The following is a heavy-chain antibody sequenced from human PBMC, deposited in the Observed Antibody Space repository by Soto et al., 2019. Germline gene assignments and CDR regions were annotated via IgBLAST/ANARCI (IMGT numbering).Heavy chain of an antibody. CDR1: GYTFTSYG. CDR2: ISAYNGNT. Sequence: QVPLVQSGAEVKKPGASVKVSCKASGYTFTSYGISWVRQAPGQGLEWMGWISAYNGNTNYAQKLQGRVTMTTDPSTSTAYMELRSLRSDDTAVYYCARVRFVVVNTRHETNWFDPWGQGTLVTVSS. J-gene: IGHJ5*02. CDR3: ARVRFVVVNTRHETNWFDP. V-gene: IGHV1-18*01. D-gene: IGHD3-22*01.